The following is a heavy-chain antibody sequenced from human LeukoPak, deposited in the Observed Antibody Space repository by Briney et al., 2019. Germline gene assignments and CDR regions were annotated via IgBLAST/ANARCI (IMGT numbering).Heavy chain of an antibody. D-gene: IGHD2-2*01. CDR2: IYHSGST. Sequence: SSQTLSLTCTVSGGSISSGGYYWSWIRQPPGKGLEWIGYIYHSGSTYYNPSLKSRVTISVDRSKNQFPLKLSSVTAADTAVYYCARGFSGRCSSTSCSPAFDIWGQGTMVTVSS. V-gene: IGHV4-30-2*01. J-gene: IGHJ3*02. CDR3: ARGFSGRCSSTSCSPAFDI. CDR1: GGSISSGGYY.